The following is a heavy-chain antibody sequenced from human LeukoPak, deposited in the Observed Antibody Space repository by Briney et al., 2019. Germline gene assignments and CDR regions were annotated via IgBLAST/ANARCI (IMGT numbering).Heavy chain of an antibody. V-gene: IGHV3-23*01. CDR3: AKGDRGGTFFANGMDV. J-gene: IGHJ6*02. CDR1: GFTFSSYA. CDR2: INSGDLDS. D-gene: IGHD2-15*01. Sequence: GGSLRLSCAASGFTFSSYAMSWVRQAPGKGLEWVSSINSGDLDSRYAASVKGRFAISRDISKNTLFLQMNSLRAEDTAVYYCAKGDRGGTFFANGMDVWGQGTTVTVSS.